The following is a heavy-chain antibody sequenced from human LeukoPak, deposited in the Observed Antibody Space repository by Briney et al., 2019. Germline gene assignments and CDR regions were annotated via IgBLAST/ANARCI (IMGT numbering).Heavy chain of an antibody. CDR1: GGSFSGYY. Sequence: SETLSLTCAVYGGSFSGYYWGWIRQHPGNGLEWIGYISYTGSTTYNSSLKSRVTISLDTSQNQFSLKLTSVTPADTAVYYCAKTAKYYYGSETYYFFEYWGQGTLVTVSS. CDR3: AKTAKYYYGSETYYFFEY. CDR2: ISYTGST. J-gene: IGHJ4*02. V-gene: IGHV4-59*01. D-gene: IGHD3-10*01.